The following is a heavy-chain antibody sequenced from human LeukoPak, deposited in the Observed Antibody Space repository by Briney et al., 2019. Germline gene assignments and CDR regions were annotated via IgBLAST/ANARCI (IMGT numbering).Heavy chain of an antibody. CDR3: ATQRGSYLWGTDFDY. CDR1: GYTFTGYY. CDR2: INPNSGGT. Sequence: ASVKVSCKASGYTFTGYYMHWVRQAPGQGLEWMGWINPNSGGTNYAQKFQGRVTMTRDTSISTAYMELSRLRSDDTAAYYCATQRGSYLWGTDFDYWGQGTLVTVSS. D-gene: IGHD3-16*01. V-gene: IGHV1-2*02. J-gene: IGHJ4*02.